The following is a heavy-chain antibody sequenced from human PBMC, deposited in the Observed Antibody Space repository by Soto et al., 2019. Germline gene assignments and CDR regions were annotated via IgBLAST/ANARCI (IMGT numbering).Heavy chain of an antibody. D-gene: IGHD3-3*01. CDR2: INPNSGGT. V-gene: IGHV1-2*04. CDR1: GYTFTGYY. J-gene: IGHJ4*02. CDR3: ARGPPSSITIFGVVIREQGPSYYFDY. Sequence: ASVKVSCKASGYTFTGYYMHWVRQAPGQGLEWMGWINPNSGGTNYTQKFQGWVTMTRDTSISTAYMELSRLRSDDTAVYYCARGPPSSITIFGVVIREQGPSYYFDYWGQGTLVTVSS.